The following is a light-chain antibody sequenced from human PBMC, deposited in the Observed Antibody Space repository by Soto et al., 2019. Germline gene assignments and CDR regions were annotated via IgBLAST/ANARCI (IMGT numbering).Light chain of an antibody. Sequence: QSVLTQPPSASGSPGQSVTISCTGTSSDVGGYKYVSWYQQHPDKAPKLIIYEVSKRPSGVPDRFSGSKSGNTASLTVSGLQAEDEADYCCGSYAGSTNWVFGGGTKLTVL. J-gene: IGLJ3*02. CDR2: EVS. CDR1: SSDVGGYKY. V-gene: IGLV2-8*01. CDR3: GSYAGSTNWV.